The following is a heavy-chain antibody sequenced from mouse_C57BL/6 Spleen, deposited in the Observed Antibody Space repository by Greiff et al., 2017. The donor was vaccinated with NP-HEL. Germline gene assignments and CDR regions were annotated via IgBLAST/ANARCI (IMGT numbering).Heavy chain of an antibody. J-gene: IGHJ3*01. CDR2: IDPETGGT. V-gene: IGHV1-15*01. CDR3: TRSHYGNLGWFAY. Sequence: VQLVESGAELVRPGASVTLSCKASGYTFTDYEMHWVKQTPVHGLEWIGAIDPETGGTAYNQKFKGKAILTADKSSSTAYMELRSLTSEDSAVYYCTRSHYGNLGWFAYWGQGTLVTVSA. CDR1: GYTFTDYE. D-gene: IGHD2-1*01.